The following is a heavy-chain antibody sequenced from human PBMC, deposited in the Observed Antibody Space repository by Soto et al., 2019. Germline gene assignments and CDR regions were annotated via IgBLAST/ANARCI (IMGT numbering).Heavy chain of an antibody. CDR3: ARQGSSPYYCCGLAV. D-gene: IGHD1-26*01. CDR1: GYTFTTSG. V-gene: IGHV1-18*01. Sequence: QVQLVQSGPEVRKPGASVKVSCEASGYTFTTSGISWVRQVPGQGLEWMGWISTYNGDTNSAQNFQGRVLTTAVTSTGTARMELRSMNTDGTVVYYCARQGSSPYYCCGLAVWGQGTTVTVSS. J-gene: IGHJ6*02. CDR2: ISTYNGDT.